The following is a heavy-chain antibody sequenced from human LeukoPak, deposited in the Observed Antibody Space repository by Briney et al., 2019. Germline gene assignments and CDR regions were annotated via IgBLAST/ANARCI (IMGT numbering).Heavy chain of an antibody. Sequence: SETLSLTCTVSGGSISSYYWSWIRQPAGKGLEWIGRIYTSGSTNYNPSLKSRVTISVDTSKNQFSLKLSSVTAADTAVYYCAREGRNSSGWSPDYWGQGTLVTVSS. CDR1: GGSISSYY. V-gene: IGHV4-4*07. D-gene: IGHD6-13*01. CDR2: IYTSGST. J-gene: IGHJ4*02. CDR3: AREGRNSSGWSPDY.